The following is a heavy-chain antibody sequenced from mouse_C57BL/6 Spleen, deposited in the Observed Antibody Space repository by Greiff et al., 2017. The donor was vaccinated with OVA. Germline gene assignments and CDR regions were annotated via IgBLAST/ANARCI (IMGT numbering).Heavy chain of an antibody. V-gene: IGHV1-26*01. Sequence: EVKLMESGPELVKPGASVKISCKASGYTFTDYYMNWVKQSHGKSLEWIGDINPNNGGTSYNQKFKGKATLTVDKSSSTAYMELRSLTSEDSAVYYCARDGNYWFAYWGQGTLVTVSA. J-gene: IGHJ3*01. D-gene: IGHD2-1*01. CDR2: INPNNGGT. CDR1: GYTFTDYY. CDR3: ARDGNYWFAY.